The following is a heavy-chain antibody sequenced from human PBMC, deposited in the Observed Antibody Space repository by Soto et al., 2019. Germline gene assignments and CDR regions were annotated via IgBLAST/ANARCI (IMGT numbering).Heavy chain of an antibody. CDR3: ARGTVVPAATHNWFDP. V-gene: IGHV4-31*03. Sequence: QVQLQESGPGLVKPSQTLSLTCTVSGGSISSGDYYWSWIRQHPGKGLEWIGYIDYSGSTYYNPSLKSRVTISVDTSKNQFSLRLSSVTAADTAVYHCARGTVVPAATHNWFDPWGQGTLVTVSS. CDR1: GGSISSGDYY. CDR2: IDYSGST. D-gene: IGHD2-2*01. J-gene: IGHJ5*02.